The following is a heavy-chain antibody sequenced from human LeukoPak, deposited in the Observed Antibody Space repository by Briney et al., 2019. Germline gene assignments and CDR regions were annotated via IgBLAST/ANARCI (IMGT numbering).Heavy chain of an antibody. V-gene: IGHV1-69*05. Sequence: ASVKVSCKASGGTFSSYAISWVRQAPGQGLEWMGGIIPIFGTANYAQKFQGRVTITTDESTSTAYMELSSLRSEDTAVYYCARDLDCSSTSCYISWGQGTLVTVSS. CDR2: IIPIFGTA. CDR1: GGTFSSYA. CDR3: ARDLDCSSTSCYIS. J-gene: IGHJ5*02. D-gene: IGHD2-2*02.